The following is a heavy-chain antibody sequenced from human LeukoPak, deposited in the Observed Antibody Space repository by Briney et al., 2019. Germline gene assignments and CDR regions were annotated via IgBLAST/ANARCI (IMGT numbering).Heavy chain of an antibody. J-gene: IGHJ3*02. Sequence: GGSLRLSCAASGFTFSNAWMSWVRQAPGKGLEWVGRIKSKTDGGTTDYAAPVKGRFTISRDDSKNTLYLQMNSLKTEDTAVYYCARDSRGRHYDFWSGYPDAFDIWGQGTMVTVPS. CDR2: IKSKTDGGTT. D-gene: IGHD3-3*01. CDR3: ARDSRGRHYDFWSGYPDAFDI. CDR1: GFTFSNAW. V-gene: IGHV3-15*01.